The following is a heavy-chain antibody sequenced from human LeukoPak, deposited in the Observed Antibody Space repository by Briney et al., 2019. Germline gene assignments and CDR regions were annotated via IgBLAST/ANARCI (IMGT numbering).Heavy chain of an antibody. D-gene: IGHD3-3*01. CDR2: IYYSGST. Sequence: PSETLSLTCTVSGGSISSYYLSWIRQPPGKGLEWIGYIYYSGSTKYKPSLKSRVTISVDTSKSQFSLKLSSVTAADTAVYYCARGRFLDAFDIWGQGTMLTASS. J-gene: IGHJ3*02. V-gene: IGHV4-59*01. CDR1: GGSISSYY. CDR3: ARGRFLDAFDI.